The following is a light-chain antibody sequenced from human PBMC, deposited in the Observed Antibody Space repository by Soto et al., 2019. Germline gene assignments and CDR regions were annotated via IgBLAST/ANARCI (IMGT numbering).Light chain of an antibody. CDR1: QGMNTY. CDR3: QQLHSYPIT. V-gene: IGKV1-9*01. Sequence: DIQLTQSPSFLSASVGDRVTISCRASQGMNTYVAWYQQKPGKAPKLLIYGASTLYTGVPSRFSGSESGAEFTLTIGSLQPEDFAAYYCQQLHSYPITFGQGTRLEIK. J-gene: IGKJ5*01. CDR2: GAS.